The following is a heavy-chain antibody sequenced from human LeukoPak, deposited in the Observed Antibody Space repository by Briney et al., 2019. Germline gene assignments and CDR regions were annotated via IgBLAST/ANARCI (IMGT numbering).Heavy chain of an antibody. CDR1: GFTFRSYW. Sequence: PGGSLRLSCAASGFTFRSYWMTWVRQAPGKGLEWVANIKQDGSEKYYVDSVEGRFTISRDNAKNSLYLQMDSLRAEDTAVYYCARDMDIWGKGTTVTVSS. CDR2: IKQDGSEK. CDR3: ARDMDI. J-gene: IGHJ6*03. V-gene: IGHV3-7*01.